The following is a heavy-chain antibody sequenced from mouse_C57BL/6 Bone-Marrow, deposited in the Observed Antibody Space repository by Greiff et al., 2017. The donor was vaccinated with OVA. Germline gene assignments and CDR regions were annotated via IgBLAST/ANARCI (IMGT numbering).Heavy chain of an antibody. CDR3: ARGWLLPFAY. D-gene: IGHD2-3*01. V-gene: IGHV1-50*01. CDR1: GYTFTSYW. CDR2: IDPSDSYT. Sequence: QVQLQQPGAELVKPGASVKLSCKASGYTFTSYWMQWVKQRPGQGLEWIGEIDPSDSYTNYNQKFKGKATLTVDTSSSTAYMLLSSLTSEDSAVYYCARGWLLPFAYWGQGTLVTVSA. J-gene: IGHJ3*01.